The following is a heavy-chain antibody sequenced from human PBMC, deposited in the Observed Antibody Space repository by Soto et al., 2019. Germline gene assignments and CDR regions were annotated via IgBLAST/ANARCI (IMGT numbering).Heavy chain of an antibody. Sequence: PGGSLRLSCAASGFTFDDYAMHWVRQAPGKGLEWVSGISWNSGSIGYADSVKGRFTISRDNAKSSLYLQMNSLRAEDTALYYCAKDLHTYSSSSGYYYGMDVWGQGTTVTVSS. CDR1: GFTFDDYA. CDR3: AKDLHTYSSSSGYYYGMDV. CDR2: ISWNSGSI. D-gene: IGHD6-6*01. V-gene: IGHV3-9*01. J-gene: IGHJ6*02.